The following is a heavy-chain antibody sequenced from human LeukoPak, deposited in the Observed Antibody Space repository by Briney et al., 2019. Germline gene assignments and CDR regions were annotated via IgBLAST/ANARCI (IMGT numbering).Heavy chain of an antibody. V-gene: IGHV3-43*01. CDR2: ISWDGTT. CDR1: GFTFEDYT. J-gene: IGHJ4*02. CDR3: VKDLSFESSGHVFEY. D-gene: IGHD6-19*01. Sequence: GGSLRLSCAASGFTFEDYTMHWVRQAPGNTLEWVSLISWDGTTYYTDSVKGRFTMSRDNSKNSLYLQMDTLRSEDTAFYYCVKDLSFESSGHVFEYWGQGTLVTVSS.